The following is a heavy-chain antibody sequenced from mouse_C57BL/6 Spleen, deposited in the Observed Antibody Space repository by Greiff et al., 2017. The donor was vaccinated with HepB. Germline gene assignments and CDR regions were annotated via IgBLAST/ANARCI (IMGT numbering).Heavy chain of an antibody. Sequence: VQLQQSGSELRSPGSSVKLSCKDFDSEVFPIAYMSWVRQKPGHGFEWIGGILPSIGRTIYGEKFEDKATLDADTLSNTAYLELNSLTSEDSAINYCARGPNYYGSSYPYYFDYWGQGTTLTVSS. J-gene: IGHJ2*01. D-gene: IGHD1-1*01. CDR1: DSEVFPIAY. CDR3: ARGPNYYGSSYPYYFDY. V-gene: IGHV15-2*01. CDR2: ILPSIGRT.